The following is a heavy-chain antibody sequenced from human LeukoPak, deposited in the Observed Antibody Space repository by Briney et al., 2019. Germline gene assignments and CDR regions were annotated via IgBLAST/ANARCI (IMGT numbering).Heavy chain of an antibody. V-gene: IGHV3-48*04. CDR3: ARGLRIPGIAVARYYFDY. D-gene: IGHD6-19*01. CDR1: GFTFSSYS. J-gene: IGHJ4*02. Sequence: PGGSLRLSCAASGFTFSSYSMNWVRQAPGKGLEWVSYISSSSSTIYYADSVKGRFTISRDNAKNSLYLQMNSLRAEDTAVYYCARGLRIPGIAVARYYFDYWGQGTLVTVSS. CDR2: ISSSSSTI.